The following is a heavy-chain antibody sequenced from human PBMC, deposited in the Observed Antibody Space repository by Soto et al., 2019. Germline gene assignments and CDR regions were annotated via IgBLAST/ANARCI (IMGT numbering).Heavy chain of an antibody. CDR3: ARDSGDGLDY. V-gene: IGHV3-7*04. Sequence: GGSLRLSCAASGFTFSRYWMSWVRQPPGKGLEWVANIKQDGSEKYYVDSVKGRFTISRDNAKNSLYVQMNSLRAEDTAVYYSARDSGDGLDYWGQGTLVTVSS. J-gene: IGHJ4*02. CDR1: GFTFSRYW. CDR2: IKQDGSEK.